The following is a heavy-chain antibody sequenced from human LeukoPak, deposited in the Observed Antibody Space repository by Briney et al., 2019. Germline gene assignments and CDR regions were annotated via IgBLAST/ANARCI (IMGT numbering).Heavy chain of an antibody. CDR3: ARGRTKRNNWNDRFDY. D-gene: IGHD1-20*01. V-gene: IGHV4-34*01. CDR1: GGSFSGYY. CDR2: INHSGST. J-gene: IGHJ4*02. Sequence: SETLSLTCAVYGGSFSGYYWSWIRQPPGKGLEWIGEINHSGSTNYNPSLKSRVTISVDTSKNQFSLKLSSVTAADTAVYYCARGRTKRNNWNDRFDYWGQGTLVTVSS.